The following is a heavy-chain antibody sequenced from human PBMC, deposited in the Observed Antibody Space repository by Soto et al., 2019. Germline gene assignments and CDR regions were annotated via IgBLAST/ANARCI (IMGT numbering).Heavy chain of an antibody. Sequence: HPGGSLRLSCAASGFTFGSYAMSWVRQAPGKGLEWVSSIGAGYGTYYADSVKGRFTISRDNSKNTLYLQMNSLRAEDTAIYYCATPYSSSWFSPFDYWGQGSLVTVSS. CDR2: IGAGYGT. D-gene: IGHD6-13*01. CDR3: ATPYSSSWFSPFDY. V-gene: IGHV3-23*01. J-gene: IGHJ4*02. CDR1: GFTFGSYA.